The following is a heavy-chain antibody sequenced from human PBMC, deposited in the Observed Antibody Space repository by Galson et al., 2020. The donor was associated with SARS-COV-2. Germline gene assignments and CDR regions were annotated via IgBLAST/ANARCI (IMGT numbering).Heavy chain of an antibody. Sequence: SETLSLTCAVYGGSFSGSSWSWIRQPPGKGLEWIGESIHSGSTNYNPSLKSRVTISVDTSKNQFSLKLSSVTAADTAVYYCARGGYYDILTGYRDTFDIWGQGTMVTVSS. CDR2: SIHSGST. CDR3: ARGGYYDILTGYRDTFDI. CDR1: GGSFSGSS. V-gene: IGHV4-34*01. J-gene: IGHJ3*02. D-gene: IGHD3-9*01.